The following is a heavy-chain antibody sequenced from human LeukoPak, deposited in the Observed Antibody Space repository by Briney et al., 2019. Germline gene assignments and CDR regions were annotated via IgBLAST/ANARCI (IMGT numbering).Heavy chain of an antibody. J-gene: IGHJ5*02. CDR1: GGSFSGYY. CDR2: INHSGST. Sequence: SETLSLTCAVYGGSFSGYYWSWIRQPPGKGLEWIGQINHSGSTNYNPSLQSRVTISVDTSKNQFSLKLSSVTAADTAVYYCAKVYSSSWHNWFDPWGQGTLVTVSS. CDR3: AKVYSSSWHNWFDP. V-gene: IGHV4-34*01. D-gene: IGHD6-13*01.